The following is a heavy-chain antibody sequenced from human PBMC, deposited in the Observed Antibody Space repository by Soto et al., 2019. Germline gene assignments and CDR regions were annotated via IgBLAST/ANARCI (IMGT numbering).Heavy chain of an antibody. D-gene: IGHD3-22*01. Sequence: PSETLSLTCTVSGGSISSGGYSWSWIRQPPGKGLEWIGYIYHSGSTYYNPSLKSRVTIPVDTSKNQFSLKLSSVTAADTAVYYCARAVYYYDSSGYGRPYYFDYWGQGTLVTVSS. CDR1: GGSISSGGYS. J-gene: IGHJ4*02. CDR3: ARAVYYYDSSGYGRPYYFDY. CDR2: IYHSGST. V-gene: IGHV4-30-2*05.